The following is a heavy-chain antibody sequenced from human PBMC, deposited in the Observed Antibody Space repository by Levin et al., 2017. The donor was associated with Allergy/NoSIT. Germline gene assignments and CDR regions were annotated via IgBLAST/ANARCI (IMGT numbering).Heavy chain of an antibody. CDR3: ARALDCSTASCPMAYDS. CDR1: AGSITDYY. J-gene: IGHJ4*02. D-gene: IGHD2-2*01. Sequence: PGGSLRLSCTVSAGSITDYYWSWIRQPPGKGLEWIGYIYHSRTSNYNTSLRSRATIAVDPSKNQLSLKVTSVTAADTAVYYCARALDCSTASCPMAYDSWGQGTLVTVSS. V-gene: IGHV4-59*01. CDR2: IYHSRTS.